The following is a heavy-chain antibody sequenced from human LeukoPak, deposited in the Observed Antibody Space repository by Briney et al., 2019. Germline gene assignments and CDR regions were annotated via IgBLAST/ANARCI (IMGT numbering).Heavy chain of an antibody. CDR1: AYTFTGYY. J-gene: IGHJ4*02. CDR3: ARDTGFPFFDY. V-gene: IGHV1-2*02. Sequence: GASVKVSCKASAYTFTGYYLHWVRQAPGQGPEWMGKINTNSGVTDYAQKFQGRVTMTRDTSISTAYMELSSLASDDTAVYYCARDTGFPFFDYWGQGSLVTVSS. CDR2: INTNSGVT.